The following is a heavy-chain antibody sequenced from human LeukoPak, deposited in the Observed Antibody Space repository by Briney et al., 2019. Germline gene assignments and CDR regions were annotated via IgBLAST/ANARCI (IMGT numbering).Heavy chain of an antibody. V-gene: IGHV3-74*03. D-gene: IGHD3-10*02. J-gene: IGHJ3*01. CDR3: VRDNYYVMDV. CDR1: GFTFSRTW. CDR2: IESGGTT. Sequence: GGSLRLSCEASGFTFSRTWMHWVRQGPGKGLLWLSRIESGGTTMYAESVKGRFTISRDNAKNTIYLQMDSLRAEDTAVYYCVRDNYYVMDVWGQGTVVTVAS.